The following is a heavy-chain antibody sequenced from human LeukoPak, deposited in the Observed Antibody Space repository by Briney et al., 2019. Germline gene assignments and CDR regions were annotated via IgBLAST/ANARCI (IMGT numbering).Heavy chain of an antibody. CDR2: IYSDGNT. CDR1: GFTSITND. Sequence: PAGSLRLSCAASGFTSITNDMTWVRQAPGKGLEWVSVIYSDGNTKYADSVQGRFTISRDNSKNTLYLEMNSLSPDDTAVYYCARGVEPLAANTLAYWGQGTLVTVSS. J-gene: IGHJ4*02. D-gene: IGHD1-14*01. V-gene: IGHV3-53*01. CDR3: ARGVEPLAANTLAY.